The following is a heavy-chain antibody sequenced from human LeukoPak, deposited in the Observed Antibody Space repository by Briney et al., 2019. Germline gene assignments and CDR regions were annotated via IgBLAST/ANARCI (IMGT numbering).Heavy chain of an antibody. Sequence: PGGSLRLSCAASGFNFSDYYMSWVRQAPGRGLEWISFFSSGDTNIKYADSVKGRFTISRDNAKNSLYLQMNSLRAEDTAVYFCAREIHSTGYYCAGGYMDVWGEGTTVTVSS. V-gene: IGHV3-11*04. D-gene: IGHD3-22*01. CDR2: FSSGDTNI. CDR3: AREIHSTGYYCAGGYMDV. CDR1: GFNFSDYY. J-gene: IGHJ6*03.